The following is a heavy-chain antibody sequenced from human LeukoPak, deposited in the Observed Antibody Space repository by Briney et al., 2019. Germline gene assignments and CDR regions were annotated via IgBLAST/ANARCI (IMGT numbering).Heavy chain of an antibody. Sequence: SETLSLTCTVSGGSISSSSYYWGWIRQPPGKGLEWIGSIYYSGSTYYNPSLKSRVTISVDTSKNQFSLKLSSVTAADTAVYYCARAEKKGLITIFGVADHDAFDIWGQGTMVTVSS. D-gene: IGHD3-3*01. V-gene: IGHV4-39*07. CDR1: GGSISSSSYY. CDR2: IYYSGST. CDR3: ARAEKKGLITIFGVADHDAFDI. J-gene: IGHJ3*02.